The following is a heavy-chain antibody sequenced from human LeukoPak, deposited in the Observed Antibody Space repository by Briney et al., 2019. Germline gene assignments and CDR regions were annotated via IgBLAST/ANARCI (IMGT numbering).Heavy chain of an antibody. J-gene: IGHJ3*02. D-gene: IGHD3-10*01. Sequence: GESLKISCKGSGYSLTSYWIGWVRQMPGKGPEWMGIIYPGDSDTRYSPSFQGQVTISAEKSISTAYLQWSSLKASDTAMYYCARRDITMVRGVINNAFDIWGQGTMVTVSS. V-gene: IGHV5-51*01. CDR2: IYPGDSDT. CDR3: ARRDITMVRGVINNAFDI. CDR1: GYSLTSYW.